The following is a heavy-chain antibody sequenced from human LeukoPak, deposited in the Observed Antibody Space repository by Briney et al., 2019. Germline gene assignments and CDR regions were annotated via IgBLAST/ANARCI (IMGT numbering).Heavy chain of an antibody. V-gene: IGHV1-18*01. CDR3: ARYTAMVTVYYYYYYMDV. CDR2: ISAYNGNT. D-gene: IGHD5-18*01. J-gene: IGHJ6*03. Sequence: ASVKVSCKASGYTFTSYGISWVGQAPGQGLDWMGWISAYNGNTNYAQKLQGRVTMNTDTSTSTAYMELRSLGSDDTAVYYCARYTAMVTVYYYYYYMDVWGKGTTVTVSS. CDR1: GYTFTSYG.